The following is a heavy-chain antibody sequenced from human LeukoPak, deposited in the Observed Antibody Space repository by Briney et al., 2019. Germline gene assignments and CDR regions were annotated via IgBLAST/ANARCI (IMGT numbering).Heavy chain of an antibody. J-gene: IGHJ4*02. V-gene: IGHV3-73*01. D-gene: IGHD6-6*01. CDR1: GFTFSGSA. Sequence: GGSLRLSCAASGFTFSGSAMHWVRQASGKGLEWVGRIRSKANSYATAYAASVEGRFTISRDDSKNTAYLQMNSLKTEDTAVYYCTRHGSSSSGNYWGQGTLVTVSS. CDR2: IRSKANSYAT. CDR3: TRHGSSSSGNY.